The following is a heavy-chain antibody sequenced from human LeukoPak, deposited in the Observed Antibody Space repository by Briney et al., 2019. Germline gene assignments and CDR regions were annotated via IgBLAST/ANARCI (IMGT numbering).Heavy chain of an antibody. J-gene: IGHJ6*03. D-gene: IGHD1-1*01. V-gene: IGHV4-59*08. CDR3: ARSRGTSGPKPPLYYYYYMDV. CDR1: GGSISSYY. CDR2: IYYSGST. Sequence: SETLSLTCTDSGGSISSYYWSWIRQPPGKGLEWIGYIYYSGSTNYNPSLKRRVTISVDTSKNQFSLKLSSVTAADTAVYYCARSRGTSGPKPPLYYYYYMDVWGKGTTVTVSS.